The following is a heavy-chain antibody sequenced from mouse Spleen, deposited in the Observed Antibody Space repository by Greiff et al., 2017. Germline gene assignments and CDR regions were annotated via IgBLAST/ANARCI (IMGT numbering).Heavy chain of an antibody. CDR2: ISSGGGNT. Sequence: EVMLVESGGGLVKLGGSLKLSCAASGFTFSSYAMSWVRQTPEKRLEWVATISSGGGNTYYPDSVKGRFTISRDNAKNTLYLQMSSLKSEDTAMYYCARLGHYYAMDYWGQGTSVTVSS. CDR1: GFTFSSYA. J-gene: IGHJ4*01. V-gene: IGHV5-9*01. CDR3: ARLGHYYAMDY.